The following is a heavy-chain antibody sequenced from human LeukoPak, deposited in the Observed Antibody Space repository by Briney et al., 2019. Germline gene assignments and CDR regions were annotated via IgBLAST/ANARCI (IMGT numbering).Heavy chain of an antibody. CDR1: GYTFTSFA. D-gene: IGHD3-3*01. J-gene: IGHJ4*02. CDR2: INAGNGNT. V-gene: IGHV1-3*01. CDR3: ARMAYDFWSGYYGFDY. Sequence: APVKVSCKAPGYTFTSFAMHWVRQAPGQRLEWMGWINAGNGNTKYSQKFQGRVTITRDTSASTAYMELSSLRSEDTAVYYCARMAYDFWSGYYGFDYWGQGTLVTVSS.